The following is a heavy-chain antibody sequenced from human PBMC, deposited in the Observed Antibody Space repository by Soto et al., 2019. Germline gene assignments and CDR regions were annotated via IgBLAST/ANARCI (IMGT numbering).Heavy chain of an antibody. CDR2: TYYRSKWYH. V-gene: IGHV6-1*01. D-gene: IGHD2-8*01. CDR3: ARDFNGLAP. Sequence: QVQLQQSGPGLVKPSQTLSLTCAISGDSVSSNNAAWNWIRQSPSRGLEWLGRTYYRSKWYHDYEISGXXRXTXXPDTAKNQFSLQLNSMTPEDTAVYYCARDFNGLAPWGQGTLVTVSS. J-gene: IGHJ5*02. CDR1: GDSVSSNNAA.